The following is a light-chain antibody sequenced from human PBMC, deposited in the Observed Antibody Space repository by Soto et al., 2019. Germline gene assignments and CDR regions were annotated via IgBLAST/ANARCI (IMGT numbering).Light chain of an antibody. CDR1: QTVDSW. CDR2: KAS. CDR3: QQYHIYSGT. Sequence: DIQMTQSPSTLSASVGDRATITCRASQTVDSWLAWYQQQPGKPPKLLIYKASTLATGIPSRFSGSGSGTEFTLTINSLQPDDFATYYCQQYHIYSGTFGQGTKVDIK. V-gene: IGKV1-5*03. J-gene: IGKJ1*01.